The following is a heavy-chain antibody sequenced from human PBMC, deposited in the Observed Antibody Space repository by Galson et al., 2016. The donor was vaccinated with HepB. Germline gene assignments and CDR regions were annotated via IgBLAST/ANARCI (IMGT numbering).Heavy chain of an antibody. CDR2: IYSGGKT. V-gene: IGHV3-53*01. D-gene: IGHD1-26*01. Sequence: SLRLSCAASGFTVSSHYMSWVRQAPGKGLEWASVIYSGGKTYYTDSVKGRFTISRDNFKNTLYLQMKRLRAEDTAVYYCARDLEGIDSDTTLGLGYYYYYYMDVWGKGTTVAVSS. CDR3: ARDLEGIDSDTTLGLGYYYYYYMDV. CDR1: GFTVSSHY. J-gene: IGHJ6*03.